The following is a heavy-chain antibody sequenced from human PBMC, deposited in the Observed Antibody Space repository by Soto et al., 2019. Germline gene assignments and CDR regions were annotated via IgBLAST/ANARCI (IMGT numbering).Heavy chain of an antibody. Sequence: EVQLVQSGGGLVQPGGSLRLSCVASGFTFTDFYMNWVRQAPGKGLEWVANIRPDGSETNYVESVKGRFTTSRDNAKNSLFLQMNSLRADDTAVYYCAGWGGHDYNYWGQGSLVTVSS. CDR2: IRPDGSET. V-gene: IGHV3-7*03. CDR1: GFTFTDFY. J-gene: IGHJ4*02. CDR3: AGWGGHDYNY. D-gene: IGHD4-4*01.